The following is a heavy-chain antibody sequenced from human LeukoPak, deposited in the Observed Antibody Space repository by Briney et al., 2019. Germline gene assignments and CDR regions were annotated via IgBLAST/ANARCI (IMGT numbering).Heavy chain of an antibody. V-gene: IGHV1-69*13. J-gene: IGHJ4*02. CDR3: ARAHTHYYDSSGYYPFDY. CDR2: IIRIFGTA. CDR1: GGTFSSYA. Sequence: SVKVSYKASGGTFSSYAISWVRQAPGQGLEWMGGIIRIFGTANYAQKFQGRVTITADESTSTAYMELSSLRSEDTAVYYCARAHTHYYDSSGYYPFDYWGQGTLVTVSS. D-gene: IGHD3-22*01.